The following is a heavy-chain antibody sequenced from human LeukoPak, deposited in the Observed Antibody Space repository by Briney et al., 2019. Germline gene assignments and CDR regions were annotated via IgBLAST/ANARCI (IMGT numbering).Heavy chain of an antibody. CDR3: TRAPPGMTMMTDY. D-gene: IGHD3-22*01. J-gene: IGHJ4*02. CDR2: VSTNDGNT. V-gene: IGHV1-18*01. Sequence: ASVRVSCKASGYTFTNCHIAWVRQAPGQGLEWMGWVSTNDGNTVYAQRLQGRVTMTTDTSTSVAYTELRSLTSDDTAVYYCTRAPPGMTMMTDYWGQGTLVTVSS. CDR1: GYTFTNCH.